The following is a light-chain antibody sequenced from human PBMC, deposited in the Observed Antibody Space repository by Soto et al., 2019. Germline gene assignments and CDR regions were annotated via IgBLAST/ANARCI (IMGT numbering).Light chain of an antibody. J-gene: IGKJ2*01. Sequence: DLQMTQSPSSLSASVGDRVTITCRASQSISIYLNWYQQKPGKAPKLLIYAASSLQSGVPSRFSDSGSGTDFTLTISSLQPEDFATYYCQQSYSTPTFGQGTKLEIK. CDR1: QSISIY. V-gene: IGKV1-39*01. CDR3: QQSYSTPT. CDR2: AAS.